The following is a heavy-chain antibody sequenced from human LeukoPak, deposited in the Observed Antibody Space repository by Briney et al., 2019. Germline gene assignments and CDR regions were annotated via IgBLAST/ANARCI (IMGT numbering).Heavy chain of an antibody. Sequence: SQTLSLTCTVSGGSISSGGYYWSWIRQHPGKGLEWIGYIYYSGSTYYNPSLKSRVTISVDTSKNQFSLKLSSVTAADTAVYYCARQLPYYDILTGYPGWFFDYWGQGTLVTVSS. D-gene: IGHD3-9*01. CDR1: GGSISSGGYY. CDR2: IYYSGST. V-gene: IGHV4-31*03. CDR3: ARQLPYYDILTGYPGWFFDY. J-gene: IGHJ4*02.